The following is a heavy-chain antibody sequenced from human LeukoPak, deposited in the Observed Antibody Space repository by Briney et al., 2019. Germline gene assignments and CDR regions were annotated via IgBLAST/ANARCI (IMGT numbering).Heavy chain of an antibody. V-gene: IGHV3-21*01. CDR2: ISSSSSYI. Sequence: PGGSLRLSCAASGFTFSSYSMIWVRQAPGKGLEWVSSISSSSSYIYYADSVKGRFTISRDNAKNSLYLQMNSLRAEDTAVYYCAKFESASIGGPVLRFLERQDGWGQGTLVTVSS. D-gene: IGHD3-3*01. CDR3: AKFESASIGGPVLRFLERQDG. J-gene: IGHJ4*02. CDR1: GFTFSSYS.